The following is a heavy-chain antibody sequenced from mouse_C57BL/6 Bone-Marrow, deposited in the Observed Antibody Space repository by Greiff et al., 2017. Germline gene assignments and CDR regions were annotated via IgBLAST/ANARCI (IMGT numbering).Heavy chain of an antibody. CDR3: ARIYYYGSSYPYYYAMDY. CDR1: GFTFSDYG. D-gene: IGHD1-1*01. J-gene: IGHJ4*01. V-gene: IGHV5-17*01. Sequence: EVKLQESGGGLVKPGGSLKLSCAASGFTFSDYGMHWVRQAPEKGLEWVAYISSGSSTIYYADTVKGRFTISRDNAKNTLFLQMTSLRSEDTAMYYCARIYYYGSSYPYYYAMDYWGQGTSVTVSS. CDR2: ISSGSSTI.